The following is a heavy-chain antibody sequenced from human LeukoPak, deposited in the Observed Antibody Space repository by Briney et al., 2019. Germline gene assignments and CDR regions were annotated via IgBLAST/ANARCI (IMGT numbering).Heavy chain of an antibody. CDR3: ARDRAGTFDYYYYYMDV. CDR2: ISSSSSTI. D-gene: IGHD2/OR15-2a*01. Sequence: GGFLRLSCAVSGFTFSSYWMSWVRQAPGKGLEWVSYISSSSSTIYYADSVKGRFTISRDNAKNSLYLQMNSLRAEDTAVYYCARDRAGTFDYYYYYMDVWGKGTTVTVSS. CDR1: GFTFSSYW. V-gene: IGHV3-48*01. J-gene: IGHJ6*03.